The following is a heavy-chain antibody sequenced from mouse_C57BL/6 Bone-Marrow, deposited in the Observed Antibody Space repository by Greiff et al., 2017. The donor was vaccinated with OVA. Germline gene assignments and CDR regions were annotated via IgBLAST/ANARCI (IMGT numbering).Heavy chain of an antibody. CDR2: IYPRSGNT. CDR3: ARELRYYFDY. CDR1: GYTFTSYG. J-gene: IGHJ2*01. Sequence: QVQLQQSGAELARPGASVKLSCTASGYTFTSYGISWVKQRTGQGLEWIGEIYPRSGNTYYNEKFKGKATLTADKSSSTAYMELRSLTSEDYAVYFCARELRYYFDYWGQGTTLTVSS. D-gene: IGHD1-1*01. V-gene: IGHV1-81*01.